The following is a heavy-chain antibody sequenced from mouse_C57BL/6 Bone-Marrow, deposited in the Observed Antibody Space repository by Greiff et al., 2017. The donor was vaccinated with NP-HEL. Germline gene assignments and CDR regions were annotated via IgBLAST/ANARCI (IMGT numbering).Heavy chain of an antibody. CDR1: GFTFSSYA. D-gene: IGHD2-12*01. CDR3: ARDEDYSHWYFDV. CDR2: ISDGGSYT. Sequence: EVKLVESGGGLVKPGGSLKLSCAASGFTFSSYAMSWVRQTPEKRLEWVATISDGGSYTYYPDNVKGRFTISRDNAKNNLYLQVSHLKSEDTAMYYCARDEDYSHWYFDVWGTGTTVTVSS. J-gene: IGHJ1*03. V-gene: IGHV5-4*01.